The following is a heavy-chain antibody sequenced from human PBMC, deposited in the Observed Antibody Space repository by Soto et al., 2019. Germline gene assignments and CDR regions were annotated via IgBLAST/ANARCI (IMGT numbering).Heavy chain of an antibody. Sequence: PSETLSLTCSVSGDSVSSYYWSWIRQPPGKGLEWIGYIYLSGSTSYNPSLKSRVSISLHTSRNQFSLKLSSVTAADTAVYYCARGVLSYYYYGMDVWGQATTVTVSS. V-gene: IGHV4-59*02. CDR2: IYLSGST. CDR3: ARGVLSYYYYGMDV. J-gene: IGHJ6*02. CDR1: GDSVSSYY.